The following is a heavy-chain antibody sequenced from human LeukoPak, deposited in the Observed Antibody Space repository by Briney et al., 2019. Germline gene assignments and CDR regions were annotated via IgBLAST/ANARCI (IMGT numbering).Heavy chain of an antibody. V-gene: IGHV5-51*01. CDR1: GYSFTSYW. CDR3: ARHDNGGMVRGLIPADAFDI. D-gene: IGHD3-10*01. CDR2: IYPGDSDT. J-gene: IGHJ3*02. Sequence: GESLKISCKGSGYSFTSYWIGWVRQMPGKGLEWMGIIYPGDSDTRYSPSFQGQVTISADKSISTAYLQWSSLKASDTAMYYCARHDNGGMVRGLIPADAFDIWGQATMVTVSS.